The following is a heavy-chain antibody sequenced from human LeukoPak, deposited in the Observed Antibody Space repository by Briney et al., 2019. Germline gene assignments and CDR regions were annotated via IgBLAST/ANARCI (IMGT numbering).Heavy chain of an antibody. Sequence: PWGSLRLSCAASGFTFSSYARSWIRQAPGKGLEWVSAISGSGGRTEYADAVKGRFTISRENAKNTVSLQMNSLRPEDTAVYYCARAPSEIGGYYPEYFRHWGQGTLVTVSS. CDR1: GFTFSSYA. CDR2: ISGSGGRT. V-gene: IGHV3-23*01. CDR3: ARAPSEIGGYYPEYFRH. D-gene: IGHD3-22*01. J-gene: IGHJ1*01.